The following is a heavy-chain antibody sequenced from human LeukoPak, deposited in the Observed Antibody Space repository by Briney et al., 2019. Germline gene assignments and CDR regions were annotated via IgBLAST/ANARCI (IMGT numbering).Heavy chain of an antibody. D-gene: IGHD6-13*01. Sequence: GGSLRLSCTASGFTFRRYTINWVHQAPGKGLEWVSSISSNGYYIYYAVSLEGRFTISRDNAKNSLYLQMDGLRAEDTAMYYCAREGGTFSSNLDYFDLWGQGTLVTVSS. V-gene: IGHV3-21*01. J-gene: IGHJ4*02. CDR1: GFTFRRYT. CDR3: AREGGTFSSNLDYFDL. CDR2: ISSNGYYI.